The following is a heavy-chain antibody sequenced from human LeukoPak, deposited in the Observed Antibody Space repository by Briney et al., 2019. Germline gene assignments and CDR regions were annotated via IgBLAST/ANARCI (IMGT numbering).Heavy chain of an antibody. J-gene: IGHJ4*02. V-gene: IGHV3-23*01. CDR2: ISGSGGST. CDR3: TREKRYFDWFQADY. D-gene: IGHD3-9*01. CDR1: GFTFSRYA. Sequence: GGSLRLSCAASGFTFSRYAMSWVRQAPGKGLEWVSAISGSGGSTYYADSVKGRFTISRDNSKNTLYLQMNSLKTEDTAVYYCTREKRYFDWFQADYWGQGTLVTVSS.